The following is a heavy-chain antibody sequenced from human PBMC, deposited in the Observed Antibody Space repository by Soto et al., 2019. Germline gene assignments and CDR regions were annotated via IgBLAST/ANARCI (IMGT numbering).Heavy chain of an antibody. V-gene: IGHV4-34*01. CDR2: INHSGST. Sequence: SETLSLTCAVYGGSFSGYYWSWIRQPPGKGLEWIGEINHSGSTNYNPSIKSRVTISVDTSKNQFSLKLSSVTAADTALYYCARGRIAARRHNYYYYYGMDVWGQGTTVTVSS. CDR3: ARGRIAARRHNYYYYYGMDV. CDR1: GGSFSGYY. J-gene: IGHJ6*02. D-gene: IGHD6-6*01.